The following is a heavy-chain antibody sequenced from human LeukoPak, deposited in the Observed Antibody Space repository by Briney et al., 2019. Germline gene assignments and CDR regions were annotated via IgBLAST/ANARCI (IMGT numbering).Heavy chain of an antibody. CDR3: AKEDFDYYMDV. Sequence: PGGSLRPSCAASGFTFSSYGMHWVRQAPGKGLEWVAFIRYDGSNKYYADSVKGRFTISRDNSKNTLYLQMNSLRAEDTAVYYCAKEDFDYYMDVWGKGTTVTISS. J-gene: IGHJ6*03. V-gene: IGHV3-30*02. CDR2: IRYDGSNK. D-gene: IGHD3/OR15-3a*01. CDR1: GFTFSSYG.